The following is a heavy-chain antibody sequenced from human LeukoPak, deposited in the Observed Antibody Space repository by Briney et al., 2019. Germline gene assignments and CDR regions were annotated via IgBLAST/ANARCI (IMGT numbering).Heavy chain of an antibody. J-gene: IGHJ6*02. Sequence: GGSLRLSCAASGFTFGSYGMHWVRQAPGKGLEWVAVIWYDGSNKYYADSVKGRFTISRDNSKNTLYLQMNGLRAEDTAVYYCAGGPVITIFGVVDNSLRYGMDVWGQGTTVTVSS. CDR3: AGGPVITIFGVVDNSLRYGMDV. CDR1: GFTFGSYG. D-gene: IGHD3-3*01. V-gene: IGHV3-33*01. CDR2: IWYDGSNK.